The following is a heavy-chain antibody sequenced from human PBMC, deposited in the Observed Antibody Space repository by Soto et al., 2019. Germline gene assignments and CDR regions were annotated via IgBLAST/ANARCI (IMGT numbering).Heavy chain of an antibody. CDR1: GFSLSTSGVG. V-gene: IGHV2-5*02. CDR2: IYWDDDK. D-gene: IGHD3-9*01. CDR3: AHRLCILTGWPYYYYGMDV. Sequence: QITLKESGPTLVKPTQTLTLTCTFSGFSLSTSGVGVGWIRQPPGKALEWLALIYWDDDKRYSPSLKSRLTITKDTSKNQVVLTMTNMDPVDTATYYCAHRLCILTGWPYYYYGMDVWGQGTTVTVSS. J-gene: IGHJ6*02.